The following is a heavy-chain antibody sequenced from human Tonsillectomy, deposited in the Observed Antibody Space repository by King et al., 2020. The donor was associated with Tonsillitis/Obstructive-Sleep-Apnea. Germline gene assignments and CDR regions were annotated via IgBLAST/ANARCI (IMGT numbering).Heavy chain of an antibody. CDR3: ARIGLQLGHDAFDI. V-gene: IGHV5-51*01. D-gene: IGHD5-18*01. CDR2: IYPGDSDT. J-gene: IGHJ3*02. Sequence: VQLVESGAEVKKPGESLKISCKGSEYSFSNYWIAWVRQMPGKGLEWMGIIYPGDSDTRYSPSFQGQVTISADKSISTAYLQWSSLKASDTAMYYCARIGLQLGHDAFDIWGQGTMVTVSS. CDR1: EYSFSNYW.